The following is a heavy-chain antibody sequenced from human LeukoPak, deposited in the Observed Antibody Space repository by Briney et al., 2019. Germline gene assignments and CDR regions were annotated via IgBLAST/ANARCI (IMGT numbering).Heavy chain of an antibody. CDR2: LSGSGAGT. CDR3: AKDLYGDYGMDV. Sequence: GGSLRLPCAASGFTFSDYALGWVRQAPGRGLEWVATLSGSGAGTYYSDSVKGRFTISRDNSKNTLYLQMNSLRAEDTAVYYCAKDLYGDYGMDVWGQGTTVTVSS. D-gene: IGHD4-17*01. J-gene: IGHJ6*02. CDR1: GFTFSDYA. V-gene: IGHV3-23*01.